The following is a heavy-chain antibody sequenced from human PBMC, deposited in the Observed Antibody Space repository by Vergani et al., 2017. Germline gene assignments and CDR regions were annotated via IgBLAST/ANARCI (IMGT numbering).Heavy chain of an antibody. CDR1: GFTFSSYA. V-gene: IGHV3-23*01. Sequence: EVQLLESGGGLVQPGGSLRLSCAASGFTFSSYAMSWVRQAPGKGLEWVSAISGSGGSTYYADYVKGRFTISRDNSKNTLYLQMNSLRAEDTAVYYCAKLFHYYDSSGYYYVVGGDYWGQGTLVTVSS. CDR2: ISGSGGST. CDR3: AKLFHYYDSSGYYYVVGGDY. J-gene: IGHJ4*02. D-gene: IGHD3-22*01.